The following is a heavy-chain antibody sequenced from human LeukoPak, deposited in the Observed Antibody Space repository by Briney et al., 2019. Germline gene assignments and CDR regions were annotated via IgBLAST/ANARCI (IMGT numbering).Heavy chain of an antibody. J-gene: IGHJ6*02. D-gene: IGHD4-4*01. CDR3: ARAPKSLQCYYGMDV. CDR1: GYTFTGYY. Sequence: SVKVSCKASGYTFTGYYMHWVRQAPGQGLEWMGGIIPIFGTANYAQKFQGRDTITADESTSTVYMELSSLRSEDTAVYYCARAPKSLQCYYGMDVWGQGTTVTVSS. V-gene: IGHV1-69*13. CDR2: IIPIFGTA.